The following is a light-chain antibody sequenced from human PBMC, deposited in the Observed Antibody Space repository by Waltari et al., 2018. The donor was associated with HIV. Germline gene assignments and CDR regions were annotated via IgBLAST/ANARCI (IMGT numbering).Light chain of an antibody. CDR2: NVS. Sequence: QSALTQPASVSGSLGLSITSPCTGRSGDVGGFNFVSCSQQHPGKAPHLISYNVSSRPSGVSTHFSGSRSANTASLTISGLRAEDEADYFCCSYTSSGPSYVLIGGGTRLTVL. J-gene: IGLJ2*01. CDR3: CSYTSSGPSYVL. CDR1: SGDVGGFNF. V-gene: IGLV2-14*03.